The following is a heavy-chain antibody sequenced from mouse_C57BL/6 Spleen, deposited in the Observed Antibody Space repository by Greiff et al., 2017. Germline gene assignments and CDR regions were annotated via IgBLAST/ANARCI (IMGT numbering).Heavy chain of an antibody. CDR2: ISSGSSTI. D-gene: IGHD4-1*01. V-gene: IGHV5-17*01. CDR3: ARGRTGTRYFDY. J-gene: IGHJ2*01. Sequence: EVNVVESGGGLVKPGGSLKLSCAASGFTFSDYGMHWVRQAPEKGLEWVAYISSGSSTIYYADTVKGRFTISRDNAKNTLFLQMTSLRSEDTAMYYCARGRTGTRYFDYWGPGTTLTVSS. CDR1: GFTFSDYG.